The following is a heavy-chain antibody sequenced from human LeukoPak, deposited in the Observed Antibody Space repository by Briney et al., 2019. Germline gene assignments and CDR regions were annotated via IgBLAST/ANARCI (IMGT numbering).Heavy chain of an antibody. CDR2: IWYDGTNK. J-gene: IGHJ4*02. CDR3: ARSSGRYFGYLDY. CDR1: GFSFSSYG. D-gene: IGHD6-19*01. Sequence: GGSLRLSCAASGFSFSSYGMHWVRQAPGKGLEWVAVIWYDGTNKYYADSVKGRFTISRDNSKNTLYLQMNSLRAEDTAVYYCARSSGRYFGYLDYWGQGTLVTVSS. V-gene: IGHV3-33*01.